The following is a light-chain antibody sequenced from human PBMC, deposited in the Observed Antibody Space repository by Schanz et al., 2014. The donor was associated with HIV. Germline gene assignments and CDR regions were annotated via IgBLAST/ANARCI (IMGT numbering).Light chain of an antibody. J-gene: IGLJ3*02. CDR2: DVS. CDR1: SSNVGGYDY. CDR3: SSFAGSNIPWV. V-gene: IGLV2-14*03. Sequence: QSALTQPASVSGSPGQSITISCTGTSSNVGGYDYVSWYQQHPGKAPKLIIYDVSNRPSGISYRFSGSKSGNTASLTVSGLQPEDEADYYCSSFAGSNIPWVFGGGTKLTVL.